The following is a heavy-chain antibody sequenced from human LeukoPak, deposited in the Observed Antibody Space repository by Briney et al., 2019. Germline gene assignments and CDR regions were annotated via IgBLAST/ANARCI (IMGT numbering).Heavy chain of an antibody. Sequence: PSETLSLTCTVSGGSISSGSYYWSWIRQPPGKGLEWIGYIYYSGSTNYNPSLKSRVTISVDTSKNQFPLKLSSVTAADTAVYYCAREQIYSSSSHWYFDLWGRGTLVTVSS. CDR1: GGSISSGSYY. V-gene: IGHV4-61*01. J-gene: IGHJ2*01. D-gene: IGHD6-13*01. CDR3: AREQIYSSSSHWYFDL. CDR2: IYYSGST.